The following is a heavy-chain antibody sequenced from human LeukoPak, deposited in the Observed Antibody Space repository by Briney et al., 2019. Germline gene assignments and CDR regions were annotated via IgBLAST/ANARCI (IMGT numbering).Heavy chain of an antibody. Sequence: ASVKASCKASGYTFTSYYMPWVRQAPGQGLKGLGIINTSGGSTSYAQKFQGTITMTRDMSTSTVYMELSSLRSEDTAVYYCARAYSSSKGYNFDPWGQGTLVTVSS. CDR1: GYTFTSYY. CDR2: INTSGGST. J-gene: IGHJ5*02. V-gene: IGHV1-46*01. CDR3: ARAYSSSKGYNFDP. D-gene: IGHD6-6*01.